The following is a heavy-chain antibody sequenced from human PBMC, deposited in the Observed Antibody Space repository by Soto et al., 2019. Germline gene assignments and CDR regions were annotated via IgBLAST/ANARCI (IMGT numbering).Heavy chain of an antibody. Sequence: QVQLVQSGAEVKKSGSSVKVSCKASGGTFSSYSINWVRQAPGQGLEWMGGIIPIFGTANSAQKFQGRVTITADESATTVYMELSSLRSEDTAVYYCARAPNILTVKYYFDYWGQGTLVTVSS. CDR2: IIPIFGTA. CDR3: ARAPNILTVKYYFDY. V-gene: IGHV1-69*01. J-gene: IGHJ4*02. D-gene: IGHD3-9*01. CDR1: GGTFSSYS.